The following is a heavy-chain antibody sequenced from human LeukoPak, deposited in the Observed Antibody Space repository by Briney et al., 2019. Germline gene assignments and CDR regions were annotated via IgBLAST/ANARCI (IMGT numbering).Heavy chain of an antibody. CDR2: MNPNSGNT. D-gene: IGHD3-22*01. CDR3: ARGAMGDRSDYYYANY. Sequence: GASVKVSCKASGYTFISYDINWVRQATGQGLEWMGWMNPNSGNTGYAQKFQGRVTMTRDTSINTAYMELSSLRSEDTAVYFCARGAMGDRSDYYYANYWGQGTLVTVSS. J-gene: IGHJ4*02. V-gene: IGHV1-8*01. CDR1: GYTFISYD.